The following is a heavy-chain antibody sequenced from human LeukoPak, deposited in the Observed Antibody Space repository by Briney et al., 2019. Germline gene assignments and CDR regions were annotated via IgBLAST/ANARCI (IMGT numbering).Heavy chain of an antibody. J-gene: IGHJ4*02. CDR2: INHSGST. CDR3: ARGRGGPY. Sequence: SETLSLTCAVYGGSFSGYYWGWLRQPPGKGLEWIGEINHSGSTNYNPSLKSRVTISVDTSKNQFSLKLSSVTAADTAVYYCARGRGGPYWGQGTLVTVSS. D-gene: IGHD3-16*01. V-gene: IGHV4-34*01. CDR1: GGSFSGYY.